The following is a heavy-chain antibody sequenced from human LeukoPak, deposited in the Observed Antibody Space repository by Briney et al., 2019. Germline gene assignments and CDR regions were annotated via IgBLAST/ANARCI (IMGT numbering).Heavy chain of an antibody. J-gene: IGHJ6*02. V-gene: IGHV3-30-3*01. D-gene: IGHD3-3*01. CDR2: ISYDGSNK. Sequence: GGSLRLSCAASGFTFSSYAMHWVRQAPGKGLEWVAVISYDGSNKYYADSVKGRFTISRDNSKNTLYLQMNSLRAEDTAVYYCAREGITIFGVVTYYYYYGMDVWGQGTTVTVSS. CDR1: GFTFSSYA. CDR3: AREGITIFGVVTYYYYYGMDV.